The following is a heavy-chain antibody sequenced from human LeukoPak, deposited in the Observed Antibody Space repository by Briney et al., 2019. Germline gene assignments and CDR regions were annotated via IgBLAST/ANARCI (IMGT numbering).Heavy chain of an antibody. CDR3: ARVDSSGREFDY. Sequence: PSETLSLTCTVSGGSISSSSYYWGWIRQPPGKGLEWIGSIYYSGSTYYNPSLKSRVTISVDTSKNQFSLKLSSVTAADTAVYYCARVDSSGREFDYWGQGTLVTVSS. D-gene: IGHD6-19*01. CDR2: IYYSGST. J-gene: IGHJ4*02. V-gene: IGHV4-39*07. CDR1: GGSISSSSYY.